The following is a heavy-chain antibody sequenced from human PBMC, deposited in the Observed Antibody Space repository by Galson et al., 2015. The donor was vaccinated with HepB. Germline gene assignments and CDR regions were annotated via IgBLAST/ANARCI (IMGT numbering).Heavy chain of an antibody. CDR1: GFSLSTSGVG. CDR3: AHRRESPSPDNWFDP. V-gene: IGHV2-5*01. CDR2: IYWNDDK. Sequence: PALVKPTQTLTLTCTFSGFSLSTSGVGVGWIRQPPGKALEWLALIYWNDDKRYSPSLKSRLTITKDTSKNQVVLTMTNMDPVDTGTYYCAHRRESPSPDNWFDPWGQGTLVTVSS. J-gene: IGHJ5*02.